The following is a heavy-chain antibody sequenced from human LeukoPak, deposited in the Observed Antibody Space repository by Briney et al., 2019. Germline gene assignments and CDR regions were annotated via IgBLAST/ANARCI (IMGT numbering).Heavy chain of an antibody. V-gene: IGHV4-59*02. CDR2: MYYSGST. CDR1: GVSVSSYY. Sequence: SETLSLTCTVSGVSVSSYYWSWIRQPPGKGLEWIGYMYYSGSTNYNPSLKSRVTISVDTSKNQFSRNRSSVTAANTAGYSCARGSGNPSFDTWGERTLVTVSS. D-gene: IGHD1-1*01. J-gene: IGHJ4*02. CDR3: ARGSGNPSFDT.